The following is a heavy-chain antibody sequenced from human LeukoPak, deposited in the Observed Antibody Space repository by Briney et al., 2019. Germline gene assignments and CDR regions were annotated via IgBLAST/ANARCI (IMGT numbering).Heavy chain of an antibody. CDR2: IYYSGST. V-gene: IGHV4-39*07. D-gene: IGHD4-11*01. Sequence: PSETLSLTCTVSGGSISSSSYYWGWIRQPPGKGLEWIGSIYYSGSTYYNPSLKSRVTTSVDTSKNQFSLKLSSVTAADTAVYYCARASMTTVSFDYWGQGTLVTVSS. CDR3: ARASMTTVSFDY. J-gene: IGHJ4*02. CDR1: GGSISSSSYY.